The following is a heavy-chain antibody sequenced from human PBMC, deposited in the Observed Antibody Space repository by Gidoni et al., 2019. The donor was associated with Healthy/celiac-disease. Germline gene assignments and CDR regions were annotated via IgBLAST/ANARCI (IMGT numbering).Heavy chain of an antibody. CDR2: ISYDGSNK. J-gene: IGHJ4*02. D-gene: IGHD2-15*01. V-gene: IGHV3-30-3*01. CDR3: ARDACSGGSCYKGD. Sequence: QVPLVESGGGVVQPGRSLRLSCAASGFTFSSYAMHWVRQAPGKGLEWVAVISYDGSNKDYADSVKGRFTISRDNSKNTLYLQMNSLRAEDTAVYYCARDACSGGSCYKGDWGQGTLVTVSS. CDR1: GFTFSSYA.